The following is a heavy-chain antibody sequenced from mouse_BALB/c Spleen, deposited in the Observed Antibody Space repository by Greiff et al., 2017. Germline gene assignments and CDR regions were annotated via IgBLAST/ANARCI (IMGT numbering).Heavy chain of an antibody. D-gene: IGHD4-1*01. V-gene: IGHV1S137*01. Sequence: QVQLQQSGAELVRPGVSVKISCKGSGYTFTDYAMHWVKQSHAKSLEWIGVISTYYGDASYNQKFKGKATMTVDKSSSTAYMELARLTSEDSAIYYCARSGTEAMDYWGQGTSVTVSS. CDR2: ISTYYGDA. J-gene: IGHJ4*01. CDR1: GYTFTDYA. CDR3: ARSGTEAMDY.